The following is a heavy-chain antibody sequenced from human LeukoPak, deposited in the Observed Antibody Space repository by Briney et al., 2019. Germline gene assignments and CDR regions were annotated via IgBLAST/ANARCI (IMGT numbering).Heavy chain of an antibody. CDR1: GFTVSSNY. V-gene: IGHV3-53*01. Sequence: GGSLRLSCAASGFTVSSNYMTWVRQAPGKGLEWVSVIYSGGSTYYADSVKGRFTISRDNSKNTLYLQMNSLRAEDTAVYYCARATASRFDYWGQGTLVTVSS. J-gene: IGHJ4*02. D-gene: IGHD4-17*01. CDR2: IYSGGST. CDR3: ARATASRFDY.